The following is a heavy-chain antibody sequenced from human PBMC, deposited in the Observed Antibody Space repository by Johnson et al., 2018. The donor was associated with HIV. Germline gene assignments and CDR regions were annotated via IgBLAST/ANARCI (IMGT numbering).Heavy chain of an antibody. V-gene: IGHV3-30*18. D-gene: IGHD4-17*01. J-gene: IGHJ3*02. Sequence: QVQLVESGGGVVQPGRSLRLSCAASGFPFSNYGIHWVRQAPGKGLEWVAIISYDGDNKFYADSVKGRFTISRDKSRNTLYLQMNSLRAEDTAVYYCAKGGPYYGDYRSDAFDIWGQGTMVTVSS. CDR3: AKGGPYYGDYRSDAFDI. CDR2: ISYDGDNK. CDR1: GFPFSNYG.